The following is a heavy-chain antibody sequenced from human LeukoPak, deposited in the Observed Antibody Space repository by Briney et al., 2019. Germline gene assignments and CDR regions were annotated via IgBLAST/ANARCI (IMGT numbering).Heavy chain of an antibody. CDR2: MNPNSGNT. J-gene: IGHJ4*02. D-gene: IGHD3-22*01. CDR1: GYTFTSYD. V-gene: IGHV1-8*01. Sequence: SVKVSCKASGYTFTSYDINWVRQATGQGVEWMGWMNPNSGNTGYAQKFQGRVTMTRNTSISTAYMELSSLRSEDTAVYYCARGLRRVAISSGYYYLFSPLIDCWGQGTLVTVSS. CDR3: ARGLRRVAISSGYYYLFSPLIDC.